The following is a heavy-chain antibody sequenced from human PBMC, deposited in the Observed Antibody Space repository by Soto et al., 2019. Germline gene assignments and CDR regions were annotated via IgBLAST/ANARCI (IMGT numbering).Heavy chain of an antibody. CDR2: ISAYNGNT. CDR1: GYTFTSYG. Sequence: QVQLVQSGAEVKKPGASVKVSCKASGYTFTSYGISWVRQAPGQGLEWMGWISAYNGNTNYAQKLQGRVTMTTDTATSTAYMELRSLRSDDTAVYYCASLYYYDSSGRYYYGMDVWGQGTTVTVSS. CDR3: ASLYYYDSSGRYYYGMDV. V-gene: IGHV1-18*01. D-gene: IGHD3-22*01. J-gene: IGHJ6*02.